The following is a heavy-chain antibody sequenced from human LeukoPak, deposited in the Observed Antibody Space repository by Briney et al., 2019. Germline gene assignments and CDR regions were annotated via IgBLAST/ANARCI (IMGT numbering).Heavy chain of an antibody. V-gene: IGHV3-48*02. CDR1: GFTFSSYS. J-gene: IGHJ4*02. CDR3: VRDPDALDF. CDR2: IRSSGSPI. Sequence: GGSLRLSCAASGFTFSSYSMNWVRQAPGKGLEWVSYIRSSGSPIYYADSVRGRFTISRDNAKNSLYLQMNSLRDEETAVYYCVRDPDALDFWGQGTPVTVSS.